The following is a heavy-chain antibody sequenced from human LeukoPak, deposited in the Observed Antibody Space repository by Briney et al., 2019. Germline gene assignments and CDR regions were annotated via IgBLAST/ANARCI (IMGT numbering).Heavy chain of an antibody. V-gene: IGHV1-2*02. CDR3: ASWEGLQENWFDP. Sequence: ASVKVSCKASGYTFTGYYMHWVRQAPGQGLEWMGWINPNSGGTNYAQKFRGRVTMARDTSISTAYMELSRLRSDDTAVYYCASWEGLQENWFDPWGQGTLVTVSS. CDR2: INPNSGGT. J-gene: IGHJ5*02. D-gene: IGHD1-26*01. CDR1: GYTFTGYY.